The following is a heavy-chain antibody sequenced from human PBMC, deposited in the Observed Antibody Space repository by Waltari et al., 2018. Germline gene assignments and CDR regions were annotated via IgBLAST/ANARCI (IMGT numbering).Heavy chain of an antibody. CDR1: GDSMNYW. D-gene: IGHD2-15*01. V-gene: IGHV4-4*02. Sequence: QLQLQESGPGLVKPSGTLSLICAVSGDSMNYWWSWVRQPPGKGLEWIGQVLGSGRTNYNPSFASRVTISLDTSTHQFALKMTSATAADTALYYCARDRGRGLYLDTWGRGILVTVSP. CDR2: VLGSGRT. J-gene: IGHJ4*02. CDR3: ARDRGRGLYLDT.